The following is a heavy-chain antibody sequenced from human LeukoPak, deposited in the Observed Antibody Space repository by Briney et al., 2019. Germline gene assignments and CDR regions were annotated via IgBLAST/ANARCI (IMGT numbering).Heavy chain of an antibody. V-gene: IGHV1-24*01. J-gene: IGHJ4*02. CDR2: FEPEEGET. CDR1: GYTLTELS. Sequence: ASVKVSCKVSGYTLTELSMHWVQQAPGKGLEWMGGFEPEEGETIYAQKFQGRVTMTEDTSSDTAYMELSSLRSEDTAVYYCATVRPTDDPYYFDYWGQGTLVTVSS. CDR3: ATVRPTDDPYYFDY. D-gene: IGHD2-21*01.